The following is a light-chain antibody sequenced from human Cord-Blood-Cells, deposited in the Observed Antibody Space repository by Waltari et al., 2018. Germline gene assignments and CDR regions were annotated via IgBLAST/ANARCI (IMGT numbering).Light chain of an antibody. V-gene: IGLV2-8*01. CDR3: NSNASNNNFEMV. Sequence: QSALTQPPSASGSPGQSVTISCTGTSSDVGGYNYVSWYQPHPGKAPKLMIYEVSKRPSGVPDRFPCSKAGNPALLTVSGLQADDEGDYFCNSNASNNNFEMVIGGRTKLAVL. CDR2: EVS. CDR1: SSDVGGYNY. J-gene: IGLJ2*01.